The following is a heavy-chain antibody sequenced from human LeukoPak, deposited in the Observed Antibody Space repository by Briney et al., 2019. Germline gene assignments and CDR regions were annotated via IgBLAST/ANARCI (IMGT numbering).Heavy chain of an antibody. J-gene: IGHJ4*01. Sequence: GSLRLSCAASGFTFASYAMTWIRQPPGKGLAWVSTSSGSGRSTYYADSVKGRFTISRDNSRNTLYLQMESLRAEDTGVYYCAKLETARAYGWSDYCGDGTLVTVSS. D-gene: IGHD6-19*01. V-gene: IGHV3-23*01. CDR1: GFTFASYA. CDR3: AKLETARAYGWSDY. CDR2: SSGSGRST.